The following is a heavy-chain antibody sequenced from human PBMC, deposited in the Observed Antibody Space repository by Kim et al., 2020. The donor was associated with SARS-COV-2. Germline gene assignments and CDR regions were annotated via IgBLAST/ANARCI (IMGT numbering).Heavy chain of an antibody. CDR1: GYTFTSYY. V-gene: IGHV1-46*01. CDR2: INPSGGST. CDR3: ARGPYYDFWSGYHYFDY. D-gene: IGHD3-3*01. Sequence: ASVKVSCKASGYTFTSYYMHWVRQAPGQGLEWMGIINPSGGSTSYAQKFQGRVTMTRDTSTSTVYMELSSLRSEDTAVYYCARGPYYDFWSGYHYFDYWGQGTLVTVSS. J-gene: IGHJ4*02.